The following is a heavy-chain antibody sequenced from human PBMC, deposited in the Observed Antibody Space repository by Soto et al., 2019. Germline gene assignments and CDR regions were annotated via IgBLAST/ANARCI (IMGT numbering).Heavy chain of an antibody. CDR2: IYYSGST. CDR1: GGSISSYY. J-gene: IGHJ6*03. CDR3: ARGVSGKRGGYYYYYMDV. D-gene: IGHD3-10*01. Sequence: PSETLSLTCTVSGGSISSYYWSWIRQPPGKGLGWIGYIYYSGSTNYNPSLKSRVTISVDTSKNQFSLKLSSVTAADTAVYYCARGVSGKRGGYYYYYMDVWGKGTTVTVSS. V-gene: IGHV4-59*01.